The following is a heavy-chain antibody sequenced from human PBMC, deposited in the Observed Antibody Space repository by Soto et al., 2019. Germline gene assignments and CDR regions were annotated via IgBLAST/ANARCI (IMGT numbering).Heavy chain of an antibody. CDR2: ISYDGSNK. Sequence: QVQLVESGGGVVQPGRSLRLSCAASGFTFSSYGMHWVRQAPGKGLEWVAVISYDGSNKYYADSVKGRFTISRDNSKNTLYLQMNNLRAEDTAVYYCAKQGGIRWAAAGTGDHYYFDYWGQGTLVTVSS. V-gene: IGHV3-30*18. J-gene: IGHJ4*02. CDR1: GFTFSSYG. CDR3: AKQGGIRWAAAGTGDHYYFDY. D-gene: IGHD6-13*01.